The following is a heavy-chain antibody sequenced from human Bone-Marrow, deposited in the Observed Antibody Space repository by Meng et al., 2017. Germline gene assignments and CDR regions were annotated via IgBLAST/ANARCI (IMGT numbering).Heavy chain of an antibody. D-gene: IGHD4-23*01. CDR2: INHSGST. CDR1: GGSFSGYY. CDR3: ARVPPDYGGNSCDY. Sequence: SKTLSLTCAVYGGSFSGYYWSWIRQPPGKGLEWIGEINHSGSTNYNPSLKSRVTISVDTSKNQFSLKLSSVTAADTAVYYCARVPPDYGGNSCDYWGQGTLVTVSS. J-gene: IGHJ4*02. V-gene: IGHV4-34*01.